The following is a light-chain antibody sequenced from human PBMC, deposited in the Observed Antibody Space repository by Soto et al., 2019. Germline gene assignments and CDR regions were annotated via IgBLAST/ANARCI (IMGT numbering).Light chain of an antibody. V-gene: IGLV1-47*01. CDR2: RNN. J-gene: IGLJ2*01. CDR1: SSNIGNNN. Sequence: QSVLTQPPSASGTPGQRVTLSCSGSSSNIGNNNVYWYQQLPGTAPKLLIHRNNQRPSGVPDRISGSRSGTSASLAISGLRSEDEADYYCATWDDSLSGVVFGGGTKVTVL. CDR3: ATWDDSLSGVV.